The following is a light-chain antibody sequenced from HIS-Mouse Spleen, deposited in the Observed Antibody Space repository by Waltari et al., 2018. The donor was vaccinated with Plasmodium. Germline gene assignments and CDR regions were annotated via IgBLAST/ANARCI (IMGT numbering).Light chain of an antibody. Sequence: QSVLTQPPSASGTPGQRATISCSGSSSNTGSTYVYWSQQLPGTAPKLLIYRNNQRPSGVPDRFSGSKSGTSASLAISGLRSEDEADYYCAAWDDSLVFGGGTKLTVL. V-gene: IGLV1-47*01. CDR1: SSNTGSTY. J-gene: IGLJ2*01. CDR3: AAWDDSLV. CDR2: RNN.